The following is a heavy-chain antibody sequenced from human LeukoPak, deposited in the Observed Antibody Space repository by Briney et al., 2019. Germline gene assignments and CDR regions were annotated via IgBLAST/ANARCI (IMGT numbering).Heavy chain of an antibody. CDR2: IKQDGSEK. D-gene: IGHD3-16*01. CDR1: EFTFRSYG. Sequence: PGRSLRLSCAASEFTFRSYGMHWVRQAPGKGLEWVANIKQDGSEKYYVDSVKGRSTISRDNAKNSLYLQMNSLRAEDTAVYYCARNQMIEYWGQGTLVTVSS. V-gene: IGHV3-7*02. J-gene: IGHJ4*02. CDR3: ARNQMIEY.